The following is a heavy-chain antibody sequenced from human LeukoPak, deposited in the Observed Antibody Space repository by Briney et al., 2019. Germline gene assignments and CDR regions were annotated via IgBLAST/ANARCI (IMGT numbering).Heavy chain of an antibody. D-gene: IGHD3-22*01. CDR1: GFTFRSYS. V-gene: IGHV3-21*01. J-gene: IGHJ4*02. Sequence: GGSLRLSCAASGFTFRSYSMNWVRQAPGKGLEWVSAIDPSSTYIYYADSVKGRFTISRDNAKNSLYLQMNSLRAEDTAVYYCARDGPYDSSGYCGYWGQGTLVTVSS. CDR2: IDPSSTYI. CDR3: ARDGPYDSSGYCGY.